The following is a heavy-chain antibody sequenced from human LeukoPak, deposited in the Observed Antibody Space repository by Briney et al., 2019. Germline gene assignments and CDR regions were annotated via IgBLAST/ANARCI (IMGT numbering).Heavy chain of an antibody. CDR2: ISRSGSTI. V-gene: IGHV3-11*04. CDR1: GFTFSDYY. D-gene: IGHD3-3*01. J-gene: IGHJ4*02. Sequence: GGSLRLSCAASGFTFSDYYMTWIRQAPGKGLEWVSYISRSGSTIYYADSVKGRFTISRDNAKNSLYLQMNSLRAEDTALYYCARDWSGQSYDYWGQGTLVTVSS. CDR3: ARDWSGQSYDY.